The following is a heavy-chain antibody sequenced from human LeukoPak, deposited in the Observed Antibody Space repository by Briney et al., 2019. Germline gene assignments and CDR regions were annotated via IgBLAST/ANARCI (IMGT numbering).Heavy chain of an antibody. CDR3: ARTEALAYYYYMDV. CDR1: GGSISSYY. Sequence: SQTLSLTCTVSGGSISSYYWSWIRQPAGKGLEWIGRIYTSGSTNYSPSLKSRVTMSVDTSKNQFSLKLSSVTAADTAVYYCARTEALAYYYYMDVWGKGTTVTVSS. V-gene: IGHV4-4*07. CDR2: IYTSGST. D-gene: IGHD1-1*01. J-gene: IGHJ6*03.